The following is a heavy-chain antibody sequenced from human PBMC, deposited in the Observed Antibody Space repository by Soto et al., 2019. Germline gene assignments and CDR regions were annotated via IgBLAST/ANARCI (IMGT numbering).Heavy chain of an antibody. CDR3: ARGNDYGDSFHYYYYMDV. CDR2: MNPNSGNT. V-gene: IGHV1-8*01. Sequence: ASVKVSCKASGYTFTSYGINWVRQATGQGLEWMGWMNPNSGNTGYAQKFQGRVTMTRNTSISTAYMELSSLRSEDTAVYYCARGNDYGDSFHYYYYMDVWGKGTTVTVSS. J-gene: IGHJ6*03. CDR1: GYTFTSYG. D-gene: IGHD4-17*01.